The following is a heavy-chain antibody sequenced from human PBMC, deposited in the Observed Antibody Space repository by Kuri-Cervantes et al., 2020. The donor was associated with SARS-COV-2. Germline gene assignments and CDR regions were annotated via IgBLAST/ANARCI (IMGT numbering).Heavy chain of an antibody. CDR3: ARAPSGFFYYGMDV. Sequence: ASVKVSCKAAGYTFSSYIVNWVRQAPGQGLEWMGWINTYTGDPTYAQGFTGRFVFSLDTSVTTAYLEISSLKADDTAMYFCARAPSGFFYYGMDVWGQGTTVTVSS. D-gene: IGHD5-12*01. CDR2: INTYTGDP. J-gene: IGHJ6*02. V-gene: IGHV7-4-1*02. CDR1: GYTFSSYI.